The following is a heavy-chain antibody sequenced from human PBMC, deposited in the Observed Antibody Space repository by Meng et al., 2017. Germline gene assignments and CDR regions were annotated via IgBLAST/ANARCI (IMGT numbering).Heavy chain of an antibody. Sequence: QMTLMESGPTLVKTTQTLTLTCTFSGLSLSTSGVGVGWSRQPQGKALEWLVLNYWDDDKRYSPSLKSRLTITKDTSKNQVVLTMTNMDPVDTAAYYCARVTGITGTYWGQGTLVTVSS. J-gene: IGHJ4*02. CDR2: NYWDDDK. V-gene: IGHV2-5*02. CDR3: ARVTGITGTY. CDR1: GLSLSTSGVG. D-gene: IGHD1-20*01.